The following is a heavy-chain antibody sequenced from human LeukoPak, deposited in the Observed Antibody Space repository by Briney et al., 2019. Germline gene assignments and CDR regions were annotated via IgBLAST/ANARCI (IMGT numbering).Heavy chain of an antibody. V-gene: IGHV3-33*01. D-gene: IGHD3-16*01. Sequence: PGGSLRLSCAASGFTFNHHGINCVRQAPGQALEGVAGIHSDGSKEYYADSVKGRFAISRDDSKSTVFLQMNSLTAEDTAVYYCARDLGDFWFDPWGQGTLVIVSS. J-gene: IGHJ5*02. CDR2: IHSDGSKE. CDR3: ARDLGDFWFDP. CDR1: GFTFNHHG.